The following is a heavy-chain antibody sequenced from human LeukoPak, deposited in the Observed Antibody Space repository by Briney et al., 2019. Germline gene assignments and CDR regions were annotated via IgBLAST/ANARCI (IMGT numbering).Heavy chain of an antibody. CDR1: GFTFSSYA. J-gene: IGHJ5*02. CDR3: AREVKQFLEWLSNWFDP. Sequence: PGGSLRLSCAASGFTFSSYAMHWVRQAPGKGLEWVAVISYDGSNKYYADSVKGRFTISRDNSKNTLYLQMNSLRAEDTAVYYCAREVKQFLEWLSNWFDPWGQGTLVTVSS. CDR2: ISYDGSNK. V-gene: IGHV3-30*04. D-gene: IGHD3-3*01.